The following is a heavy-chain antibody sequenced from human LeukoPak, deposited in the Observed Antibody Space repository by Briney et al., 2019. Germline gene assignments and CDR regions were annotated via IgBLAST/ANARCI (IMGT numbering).Heavy chain of an antibody. CDR3: ARSSGWDYFDY. V-gene: IGHV4-39*07. J-gene: IGHJ4*02. Sequence: PSETLSLTCTVSGGSISSSTYYWGWIRQPPGKGLEWIGSIYYSGSTYYNPSLKRRVTISVDTSKNQFSLKLSSVTAADTAVYYCARSSGWDYFDYWGQGTLVTVSS. CDR2: IYYSGST. D-gene: IGHD6-19*01. CDR1: GGSISSSTYY.